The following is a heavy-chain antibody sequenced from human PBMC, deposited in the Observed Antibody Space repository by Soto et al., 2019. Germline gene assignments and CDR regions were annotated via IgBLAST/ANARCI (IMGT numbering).Heavy chain of an antibody. J-gene: IGHJ3*02. D-gene: IGHD3-10*01. Sequence: SVKVSCKASGGTFSSYAISWVRQAPGQGLEWMGGIIPIFGTANYAQKFQGRVTITADESTSTAYMELSSLRSEDTAVYYCARASGRGFGELLYAFDIWGQGTMVTVSS. CDR3: ARASGRGFGELLYAFDI. CDR2: IIPIFGTA. V-gene: IGHV1-69*13. CDR1: GGTFSSYA.